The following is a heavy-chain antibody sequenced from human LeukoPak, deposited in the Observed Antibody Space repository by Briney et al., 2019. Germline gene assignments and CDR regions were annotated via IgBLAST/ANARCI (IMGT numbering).Heavy chain of an antibody. CDR2: IKQDGSEK. CDR3: ARDVRFFTPEYYYYYGMDV. J-gene: IGHJ6*02. D-gene: IGHD3-3*01. V-gene: IGHV3-7*01. CDR1: GFTFSSYW. Sequence: PGGSLRLSCAASGFTFSSYWMSWVRQAPGKGLEWVANIKQDGSEKYYVDSVKGRFTISRDNAKNSLYLQMSSLRAEDTAVYYCARDVRFFTPEYYYYYGMDVWGQGTTVTVSS.